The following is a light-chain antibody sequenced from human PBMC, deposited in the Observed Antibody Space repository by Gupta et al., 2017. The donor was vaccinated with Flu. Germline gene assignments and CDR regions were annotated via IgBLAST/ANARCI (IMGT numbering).Light chain of an antibody. CDR1: RGYSSYT. CDR2: VKGIGSY. CDR3: ENWKTKPQL. J-gene: IGLJ3*02. V-gene: IGLV4-60*03. Sequence: QPVLTQSSSASASLGSSVKLTCTLNRGYSSYTVAWHQQQPGKQPRQLLKVKGIGSYIKGSGVPDRVYGSTSAADRYIIIYNLQSEDESTESCENWKTKPQLLGGGTKLTGL.